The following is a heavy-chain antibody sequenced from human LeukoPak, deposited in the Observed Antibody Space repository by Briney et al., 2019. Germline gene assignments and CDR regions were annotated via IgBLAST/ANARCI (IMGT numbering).Heavy chain of an antibody. Sequence: GGSLRLSCAASGFTFSDHYMDWVRQAPGKGLEWVGRTRNKANSYTTEYAASVKGRFTISRDDSKNSLYLQMNSLKTEDTAVYYCARDRGDWGSYRYYDYWGQRTLVTVSS. J-gene: IGHJ4*02. V-gene: IGHV3-72*01. CDR3: ARDRGDWGSYRYYDY. CDR1: GFTFSDHY. CDR2: TRNKANSYTT. D-gene: IGHD3-16*02.